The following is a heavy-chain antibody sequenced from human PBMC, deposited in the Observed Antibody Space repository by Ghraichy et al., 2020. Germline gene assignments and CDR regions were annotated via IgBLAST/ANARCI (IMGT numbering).Heavy chain of an antibody. CDR2: IYYSGST. Sequence: GSLRLSCTVSGGSISSSSYYWGWIRQPPGKGLEWIGSIYYSGSTYYNPSLKSRVTISVDTSKNQFSLKLSSVTAADTAVYYCANIRSGDYWGQGTLVTVSS. CDR1: GGSISSSSYY. V-gene: IGHV4-39*01. J-gene: IGHJ4*02. CDR3: ANIRSGDY. D-gene: IGHD2/OR15-2a*01.